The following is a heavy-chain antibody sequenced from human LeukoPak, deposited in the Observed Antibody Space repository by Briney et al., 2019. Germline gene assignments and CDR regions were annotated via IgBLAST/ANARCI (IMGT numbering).Heavy chain of an antibody. J-gene: IGHJ4*02. CDR3: ARQEAYITIFGVVIKGLDY. CDR1: GGSISSSSYY. CDR2: IYNSGST. D-gene: IGHD3-3*01. Sequence: SETLSLTCTVSGGSISSSSYYWGWIRQPPGKGLEWIGTIYNSGSTYYNPSLKSRVTISLDTSKNQFSLKLSSVTAADTAVYYCARQEAYITIFGVVIKGLDYWGQGTLVTVSS. V-gene: IGHV4-39*07.